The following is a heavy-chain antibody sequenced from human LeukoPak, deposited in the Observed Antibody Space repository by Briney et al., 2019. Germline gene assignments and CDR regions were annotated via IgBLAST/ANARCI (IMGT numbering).Heavy chain of an antibody. Sequence: SQTLSLTCTVSGGSISSGGYYWSWIRQHPGKGLEWIGYIYYSGSTYYNPSLKSRVTISVDTSKNKFSLKLSSVTAADTAVYYCARGSIFHYHYGMDVWGQGTTVTVSS. CDR3: ARGSIFHYHYGMDV. CDR2: IYYSGST. D-gene: IGHD3-9*01. V-gene: IGHV4-31*03. CDR1: GGSISSGGYY. J-gene: IGHJ6*02.